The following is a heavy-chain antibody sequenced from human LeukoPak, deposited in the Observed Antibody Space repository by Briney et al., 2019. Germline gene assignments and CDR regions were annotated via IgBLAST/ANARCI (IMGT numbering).Heavy chain of an antibody. CDR2: ISYDGSNK. D-gene: IGHD6-19*01. Sequence: GGSLRLSCAASGFTFSSYAMHWVRQAPGKGLEWVAVISYDGSNKYCADSVKGRFTISRDNSKNTLYLQMNSLRAEDTAVYYCARSYSSGWSQNWYFDLWGRGTLVTVSS. V-gene: IGHV3-30-3*01. CDR1: GFTFSSYA. CDR3: ARSYSSGWSQNWYFDL. J-gene: IGHJ2*01.